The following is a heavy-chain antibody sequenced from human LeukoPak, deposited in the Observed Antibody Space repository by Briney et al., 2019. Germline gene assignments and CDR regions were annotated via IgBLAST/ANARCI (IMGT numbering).Heavy chain of an antibody. D-gene: IGHD5-18*01. V-gene: IGHV4-39*07. Sequence: SETLSLTCTVSGDSLTGYYWGWIRQPPGKGLEWIGNIYYTGNTYYNPSLKSRVTISVDTSKNQFSLKLSSVTAADTAVYYCARDGGYSYGRSTYFDYWGQGTLVAVSS. CDR3: ARDGGYSYGRSTYFDY. CDR1: GDSLTGYY. J-gene: IGHJ4*02. CDR2: IYYTGNT.